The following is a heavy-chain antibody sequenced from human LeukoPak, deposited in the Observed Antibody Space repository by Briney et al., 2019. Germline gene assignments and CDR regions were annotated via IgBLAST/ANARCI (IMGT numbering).Heavy chain of an antibody. J-gene: IGHJ4*02. CDR1: GFIFDDFG. Sequence: GGSLRLSCAASGFIFDDFGMTWVRQAPGKGLEWVSSINWNGDITPYADSVKGRFTISRYNAKNALYLQMNSLRPEDTALYFCTRDETGIDYWGQGTLVTVSS. V-gene: IGHV3-20*04. CDR2: INWNGDIT. CDR3: TRDETGIDY. D-gene: IGHD1-1*01.